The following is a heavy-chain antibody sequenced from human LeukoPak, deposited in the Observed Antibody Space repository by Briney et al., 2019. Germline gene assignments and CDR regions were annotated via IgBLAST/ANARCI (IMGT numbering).Heavy chain of an antibody. CDR3: ARSVEGYCRGGNCYYYSYYMDV. D-gene: IGHD2-15*01. J-gene: IGHJ6*03. V-gene: IGHV4-59*01. CDR1: GGSISSYY. CDR2: IYYSGST. Sequence: SETLSLTCTVSGGSISSYYWSWIRQPPGKGLEWIGHIYYSGSTNYNPSLKSRVTISVDTSKNQFSLKLSSVTAADTAVYYCARSVEGYCRGGNCYYYSYYMDVWGKGTPVTVSS.